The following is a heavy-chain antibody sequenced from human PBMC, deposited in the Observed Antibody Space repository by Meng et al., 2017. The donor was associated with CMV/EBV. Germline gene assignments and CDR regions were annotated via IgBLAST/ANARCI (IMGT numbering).Heavy chain of an antibody. CDR2: IYYSGST. CDR3: AREGDNPFDY. Sequence: HRQESGPGLDKPSQPLSLSCTVSGGSISSGDYYWSWLRQPPGKGLEWIGYIYYSGSTYYNPSLKSRVTISVDTSKNQFSLKLSSVTAADTAVYYCAREGDNPFDYWGQGTLVTVSS. V-gene: IGHV4-30-4*08. J-gene: IGHJ4*02. CDR1: GGSISSGDYY. D-gene: IGHD2-21*02.